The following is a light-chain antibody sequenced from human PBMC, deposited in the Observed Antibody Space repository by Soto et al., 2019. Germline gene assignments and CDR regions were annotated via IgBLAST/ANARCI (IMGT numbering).Light chain of an antibody. V-gene: IGKV1-39*01. CDR1: QRITTY. Sequence: HMTQSPSSLSASVGDRVTITCRASQRITTYLNWYQQKPGEAPKLLISTSGTLQRGVPSRFIGSGSGTDFTLTITGLQRADFATYFCQQTYNTPYTFGQGTKLEIK. CDR3: QQTYNTPYT. CDR2: TSG. J-gene: IGKJ2*01.